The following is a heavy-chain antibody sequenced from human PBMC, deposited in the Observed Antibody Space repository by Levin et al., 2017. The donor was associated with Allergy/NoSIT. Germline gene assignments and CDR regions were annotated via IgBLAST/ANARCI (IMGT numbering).Heavy chain of an antibody. J-gene: IGHJ2*01. Sequence: LSLTCAASGFTVSSNYMNWVRQAPGKGLEWVSVIYSGGSTYYADSVKGRFTISRDNSKNTLYLQVNSLRAEDTAVYYCARDLSLYWYFDLWGRGTLVTVSS. V-gene: IGHV3-66*01. CDR3: ARDLSLYWYFDL. D-gene: IGHD3-9*01. CDR1: GFTVSSNY. CDR2: IYSGGST.